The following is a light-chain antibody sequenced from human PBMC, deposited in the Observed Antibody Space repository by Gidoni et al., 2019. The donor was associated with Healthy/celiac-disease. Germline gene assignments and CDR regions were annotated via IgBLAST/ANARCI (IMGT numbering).Light chain of an antibody. V-gene: IGKV1-5*01. CDR2: DAS. CDR1: QSISSW. Sequence: DIQMTQSPSTLSASVGDRVTITCRASQSISSWLAWYQQKPGKAPKLLIYDASSVESGVPSRCSGSGSGTEFTLTISSLQPDDFATYYGQQYNSYWTFGQGTKVEIK. J-gene: IGKJ1*01. CDR3: QQYNSYWT.